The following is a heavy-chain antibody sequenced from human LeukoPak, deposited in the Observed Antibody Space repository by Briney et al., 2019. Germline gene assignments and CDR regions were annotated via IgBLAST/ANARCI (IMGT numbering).Heavy chain of an antibody. D-gene: IGHD3-10*01. CDR3: ARVGLLDGILDV. Sequence: SETLSLTCTVSGASISSYYWSWIRQPPGKGLEWIGYIYYNGSTNKNPSLKSRVTISADTSKNQFSLKVNSVTAADTAVYYCARVGLLDGILDVWDKGTTVTVSP. CDR2: IYYNGST. V-gene: IGHV4-59*01. CDR1: GASISSYY. J-gene: IGHJ6*04.